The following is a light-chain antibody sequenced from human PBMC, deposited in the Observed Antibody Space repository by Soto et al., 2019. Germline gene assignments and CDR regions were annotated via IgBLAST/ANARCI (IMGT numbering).Light chain of an antibody. CDR1: QSVNSRY. CDR3: QQYGRSPPYT. Sequence: EIVLTQSPGTLSLSPGERATLSCRASQSVNSRYLAWYQQKPGQAPRLLIYGASSRATGIPDRFSGSGSGTDFTLTISRLEPEDFAVYYWQQYGRSPPYTFGQGTKLEIK. CDR2: GAS. J-gene: IGKJ2*01. V-gene: IGKV3-20*01.